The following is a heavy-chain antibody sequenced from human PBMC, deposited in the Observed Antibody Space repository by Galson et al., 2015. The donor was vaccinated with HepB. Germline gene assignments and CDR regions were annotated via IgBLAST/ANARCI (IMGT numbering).Heavy chain of an antibody. CDR1: GFTFSSYW. V-gene: IGHV3-7*03. Sequence: SLRLSCAASGFTFSSYWTSWVRQAPGKGLEWVANIKQDGSEKYYVDSVKGRFTISRDNAKNSLYLQMNSLRAEDTAVYYCARDAASIVVVPAAIPKVLDYWGQGTLVTVSS. D-gene: IGHD2-2*01. CDR2: IKQDGSEK. CDR3: ARDAASIVVVPAAIPKVLDY. J-gene: IGHJ4*02.